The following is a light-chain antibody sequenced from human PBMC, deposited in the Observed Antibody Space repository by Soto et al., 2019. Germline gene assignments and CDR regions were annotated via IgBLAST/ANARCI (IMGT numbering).Light chain of an antibody. CDR1: SSNIGAGYD. CDR2: DNN. Sequence: QSVLTQPPSVSGAPGQRVTISCTGSSSNIGAGYDVHWYQQLPGTAPKLLIYDNNNRPSGVPDRFSGSKSATSASLAITGLQAEDEADYYCQSYDSSLSGYVFGTGTRSPS. V-gene: IGLV1-40*01. CDR3: QSYDSSLSGYV. J-gene: IGLJ1*01.